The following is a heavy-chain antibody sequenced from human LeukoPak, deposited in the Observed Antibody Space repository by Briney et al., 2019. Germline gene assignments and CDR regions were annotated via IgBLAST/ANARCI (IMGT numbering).Heavy chain of an antibody. Sequence: SETLSLTCTVSGGSITSYYRSWIRQPPGKGLEWIGYIFGSGTTNYNPSVKSRVTISVDTSKTQFSLKLSSVTAADTAVYYCATWVTSGYYALDVWGQGTTVIVSS. V-gene: IGHV4-59*01. D-gene: IGHD2-21*02. CDR3: ATWVTSGYYALDV. CDR1: GGSITSYY. J-gene: IGHJ6*02. CDR2: IFGSGTT.